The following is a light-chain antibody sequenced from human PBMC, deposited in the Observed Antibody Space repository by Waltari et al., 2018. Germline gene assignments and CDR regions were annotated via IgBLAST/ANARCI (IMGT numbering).Light chain of an antibody. CDR3: QQSYSSRRS. V-gene: IGKV1-39*01. CDR2: ASS. J-gene: IGKJ4*01. Sequence: DIQMTQSPSSLSASVGDRVTITCRASQTINDYLNWYQQKPGEAPKLLIYASSSLQIRVPSRFSCTGTGTDFTLTISSLQPEDFATYYCQQSYSSRRSFGGWTKVEI. CDR1: QTINDY.